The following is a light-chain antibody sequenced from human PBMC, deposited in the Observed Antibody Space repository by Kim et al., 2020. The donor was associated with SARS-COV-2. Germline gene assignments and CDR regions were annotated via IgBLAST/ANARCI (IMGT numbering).Light chain of an antibody. Sequence: GQRVTICRSGSTSNIGRHSVYWYQQFPGTAPKLLTYRNDQRPSGVPDRFSGYKSGTSASLAISGLRSADEADYYCAARDDTLSGFLFGGGTKVTVL. CDR1: TSNIGRHS. CDR3: AARDDTLSGFL. CDR2: RND. V-gene: IGLV1-47*01. J-gene: IGLJ1*01.